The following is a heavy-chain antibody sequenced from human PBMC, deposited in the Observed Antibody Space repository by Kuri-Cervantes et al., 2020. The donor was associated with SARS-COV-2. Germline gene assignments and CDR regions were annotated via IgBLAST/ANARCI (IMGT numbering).Heavy chain of an antibody. J-gene: IGHJ5*02. CDR3: ARQYSSSSGWFDP. V-gene: IGHV4-39*01. Sequence: SETLSLTCTVSGGSISNSNYYWGWIRQPPGKGLEWIGSIYSSGRTYYNPSLKSRVTISVDTSKNQFSLKLSSVTAADTAVYYCARQYSSSSGWFDPWGQGTLVTVSS. D-gene: IGHD6-6*01. CDR2: IYSSGRT. CDR1: GGSISNSNYY.